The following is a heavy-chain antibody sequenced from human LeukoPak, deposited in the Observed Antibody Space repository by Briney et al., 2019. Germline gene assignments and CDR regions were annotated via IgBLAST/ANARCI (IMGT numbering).Heavy chain of an antibody. J-gene: IGHJ4*02. CDR3: ARVSHRYYYGSGSYYLPPDY. Sequence: GGSLRLSCTVSGFTVSSNSMSWVRQAPGKGLEWVSFIYSDNTHYSDSVKGRFTISRDNSKNTLYLQMNSLRAEDTAVYYCARVSHRYYYGSGSYYLPPDYWGQGTLVTVSS. D-gene: IGHD3-10*01. CDR2: IYSDNT. CDR1: GFTVSSNS. V-gene: IGHV3-53*01.